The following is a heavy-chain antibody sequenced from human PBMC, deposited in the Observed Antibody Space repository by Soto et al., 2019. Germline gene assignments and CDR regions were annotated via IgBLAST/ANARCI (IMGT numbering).Heavy chain of an antibody. CDR2: IFYRGST. CDR1: GGSISGYS. CDR3: ASLVAGYSYGNFDY. D-gene: IGHD5-18*01. Sequence: SETLSLTCTVSGGSISGYSWSWIRQPPGKGLEWIGYIFYRGSTNYNPSLKSRVTISVDTSKNQFSLKLSSVTAADTAVYYCASLVAGYSYGNFDYWGQGTLVTVSS. J-gene: IGHJ4*02. V-gene: IGHV4-59*01.